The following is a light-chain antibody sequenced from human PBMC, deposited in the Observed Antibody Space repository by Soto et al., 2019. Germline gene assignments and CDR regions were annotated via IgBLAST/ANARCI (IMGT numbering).Light chain of an antibody. CDR2: EVT. CDR3: SSYAGSITVYV. J-gene: IGLJ1*01. V-gene: IGLV2-8*01. CDR1: SSDVGAYHF. Sequence: QSVLAQPPSASGYPGQSVTISCTGTSSDVGAYHFVSWYQQLPGKAPKLIIYEVTKRPSGVPDRFSGSTSGNTSSLTVSGLQADDEADYYCSSYAGSITVYVFGTGTKLTVL.